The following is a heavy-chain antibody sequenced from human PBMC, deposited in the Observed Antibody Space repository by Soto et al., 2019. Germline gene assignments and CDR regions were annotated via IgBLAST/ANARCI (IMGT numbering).Heavy chain of an antibody. CDR1: GFTFSSYD. Sequence: GGSLRLSCAASGFTFSSYDMHWVRQATGKGLEWVSAIGTAGDTYYPGSVKGRFTISRENAKNSLYLQMNSLRAGDTAVYYCAGSPKRVAAAGGYYYGMDVWGQGTTVTVSS. CDR2: IGTAGDT. D-gene: IGHD6-13*01. J-gene: IGHJ6*02. CDR3: AGSPKRVAAAGGYYYGMDV. V-gene: IGHV3-13*01.